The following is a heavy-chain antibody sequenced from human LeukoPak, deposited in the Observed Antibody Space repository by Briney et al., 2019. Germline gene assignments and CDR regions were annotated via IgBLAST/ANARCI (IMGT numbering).Heavy chain of an antibody. V-gene: IGHV3-21*04. CDR1: GFTFSSYG. J-gene: IGHJ3*02. D-gene: IGHD3-22*01. CDR3: AKEGGGITYYYDSSGYYPDAFDI. CDR2: ISSSSSYI. Sequence: GGSLRLSCAASGFTFSSYGMNWVRQAPGKGLEWVSSISSSSSYIYYADSVKGRFTISRDNSKNTLYLQMNSLRAEDTAVYYCAKEGGGITYYYDSSGYYPDAFDIWGQGTMVTVSS.